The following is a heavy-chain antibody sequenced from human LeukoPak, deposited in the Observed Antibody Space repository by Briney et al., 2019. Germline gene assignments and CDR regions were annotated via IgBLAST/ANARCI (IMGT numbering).Heavy chain of an antibody. V-gene: IGHV4-4*02. CDR2: IYHSGST. J-gene: IGHJ5*02. CDR3: ARDYSIAAAGGWFDP. D-gene: IGHD6-13*01. Sequence: SETLSLTCAVSGGSISSSNWWSWVRQPPGKGLEWIGEIYHSGSTNYNPSLKSRVTISVDKSKNQFSLKLSSVTAADTAVYYCARDYSIAAAGGWFDPWGQGTLVTVSS. CDR1: GGSISSSNW.